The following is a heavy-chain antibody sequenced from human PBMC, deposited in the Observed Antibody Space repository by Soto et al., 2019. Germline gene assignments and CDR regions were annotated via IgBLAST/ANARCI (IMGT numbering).Heavy chain of an antibody. J-gene: IGHJ5*02. CDR2: INHSGST. D-gene: IGHD1-26*01. CDR3: ARGLRFDP. Sequence: QVQLQQWGAGLLKPSETLSLTCAVYGGSFSGYYWSWIRQPPGKGLEWIGEINHSGSTNYNPSLXSXGXXSVDTSKNQFSLKLSSVTAADTAVYYCARGLRFDPWGQGTLVTVSS. CDR1: GGSFSGYY. V-gene: IGHV4-34*01.